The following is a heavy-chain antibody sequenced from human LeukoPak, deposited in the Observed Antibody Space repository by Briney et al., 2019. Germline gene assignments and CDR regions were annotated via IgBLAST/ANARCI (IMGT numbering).Heavy chain of an antibody. V-gene: IGHV3-74*01. CDR2: INGDGSFT. Sequence: GGSLRLSCAASGSTFSSYWMHWVRQAPGKGLVWVSRINGDGSFTNYADSVKGRFTISRDNAKNTVDLQMNTLTAEDTAVYYCARDLRSWSDSWGQGTLVTVSS. CDR1: GSTFSSYW. CDR3: ARDLRSWSDS. J-gene: IGHJ5*01.